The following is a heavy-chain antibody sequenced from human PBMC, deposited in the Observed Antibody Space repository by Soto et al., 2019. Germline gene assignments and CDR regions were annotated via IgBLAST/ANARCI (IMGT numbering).Heavy chain of an antibody. CDR2: ISGSGGST. CDR1: GFTFSSYA. Sequence: EVQLLESGGGLVQPGGSLRLSCAASGFTFSSYAMSWVRQAPGKGLEWVSAISGSGGSTYYADSVKGRFTISRDNSKNTLYLQMNSLRAEDTAVYYCAKSGGDFWSGYSTGHYYGMDVWGQGTTVTVSS. J-gene: IGHJ6*02. CDR3: AKSGGDFWSGYSTGHYYGMDV. D-gene: IGHD3-3*01. V-gene: IGHV3-23*01.